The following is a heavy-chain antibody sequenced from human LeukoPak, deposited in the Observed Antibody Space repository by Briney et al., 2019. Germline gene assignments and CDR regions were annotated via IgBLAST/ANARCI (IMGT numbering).Heavy chain of an antibody. D-gene: IGHD3-22*01. CDR1: GYSFTNYW. V-gene: IGHV5-51*01. J-gene: IGHJ4*02. CDR2: IYPDDSDI. CDR3: AGSSHYDSSGYYPYYFDY. Sequence: GESLKISCKGSGYSFTNYWIGWVRQMPGKGLEWMGIIYPDDSDIRYSPSFQGQVTFSADKSISTAYLQWSSLKASDTAMYYCAGSSHYDSSGYYPYYFDYWGQGTLVTVSS.